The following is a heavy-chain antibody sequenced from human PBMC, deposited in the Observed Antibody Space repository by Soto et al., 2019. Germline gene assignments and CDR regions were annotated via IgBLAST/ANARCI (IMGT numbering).Heavy chain of an antibody. D-gene: IGHD6-6*01. J-gene: IGHJ4*02. CDR3: ARDHMLRYSSSSRFDY. CDR1: GYTFTSYG. Sequence: QVQLVQSGAEVKKPGASVKVSCKASGYTFTSYGISWVRQAPGQGLEWMGWISAYNGNTNYAQKLQGRVTMTPDTSTSTAYMELRSLRSDDTAVYYCARDHMLRYSSSSRFDYWGQGTLVTVSS. V-gene: IGHV1-18*01. CDR2: ISAYNGNT.